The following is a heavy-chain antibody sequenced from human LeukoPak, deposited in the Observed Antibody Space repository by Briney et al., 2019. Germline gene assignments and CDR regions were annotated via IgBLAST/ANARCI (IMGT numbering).Heavy chain of an antibody. CDR1: GFTFSSYA. CDR2: ISGSGGST. J-gene: IGHJ4*02. Sequence: PGGSLRLSCAASGFTFSSYAMSWVRQAPGKGLEWVSAISGSGGSTYYADSVKGRFTISRDNAKDSVYLQMNSLRADDTAVYYCARETEPLDYGDSTNLDYWGQGTLVTVSS. D-gene: IGHD4/OR15-4a*01. V-gene: IGHV3-23*01. CDR3: ARETEPLDYGDSTNLDY.